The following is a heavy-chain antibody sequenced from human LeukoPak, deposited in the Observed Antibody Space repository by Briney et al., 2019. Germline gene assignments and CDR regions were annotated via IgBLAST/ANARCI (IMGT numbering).Heavy chain of an antibody. J-gene: IGHJ4*02. CDR3: ARDYYYDSSGFFYG. CDR2: ISSSSNYI. V-gene: IGHV3-21*01. CDR1: GFTFSTYS. Sequence: GGSLRLSCAASGFTFSTYSMNWVRQAPGKGLEWVSSISSSSNYIFYADSVKGRFTISRDNAKNSLYLQMNSLRAEDTAVYYCARDYYYDSSGFFYGWGRGTPVTVSS. D-gene: IGHD3-22*01.